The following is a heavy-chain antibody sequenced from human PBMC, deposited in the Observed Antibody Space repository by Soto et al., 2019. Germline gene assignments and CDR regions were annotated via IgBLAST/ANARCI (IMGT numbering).Heavy chain of an antibody. Sequence: PSETLSLPCTVSTGTVSSGTYSWSWVRQPPGKGLEWIGYIYYSGTTYYTPSLKSRLTMSMDRANDHFSLNLTSVTAADTAVYFCARGHYYYGMDVWGQGITVTVS. CDR1: TGTVSSGTYS. CDR2: IYYSGTT. CDR3: ARGHYYYGMDV. J-gene: IGHJ6*02. V-gene: IGHV4-30-2*01.